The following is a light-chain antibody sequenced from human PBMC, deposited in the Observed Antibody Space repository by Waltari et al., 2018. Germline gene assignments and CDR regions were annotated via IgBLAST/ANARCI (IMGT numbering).Light chain of an antibody. Sequence: QSALTQPASVSGSPGQSLTIHCTGNSSDAGGYNYVSWYQQQPGKAPKLMIYEVSNRPSGVSNRVSGSKSGNTASLTISGLQAEDEADYYCSSYTSSSTRVFGGGTKLTVL. V-gene: IGLV2-14*01. CDR2: EVS. CDR3: SSYTSSSTRV. CDR1: SSDAGGYNY. J-gene: IGLJ2*01.